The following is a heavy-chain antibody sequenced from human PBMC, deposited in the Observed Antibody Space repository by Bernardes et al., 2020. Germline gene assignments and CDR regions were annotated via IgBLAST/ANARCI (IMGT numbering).Heavy chain of an antibody. CDR2: IYYSGST. CDR3: ARELLPTVTTGYYYYMDV. J-gene: IGHJ6*03. V-gene: IGHV4-61*01. CDR1: GGSVSSGSYY. Sequence: SETLSLTCTVSGGSVSSGSYYWSWIRQPPGKGLEWIGYIYYSGSTNYNPSLKSRVTISVDTSKNQFSLKLSSVTAADTAVYYCARELLPTVTTGYYYYMDVWGKGTTVTVSS. D-gene: IGHD4-17*01.